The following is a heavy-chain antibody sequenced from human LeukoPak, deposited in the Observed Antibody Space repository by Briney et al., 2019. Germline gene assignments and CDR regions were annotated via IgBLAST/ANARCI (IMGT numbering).Heavy chain of an antibody. Sequence: ASVKVSCKASGYTFTSYGITWVRQAPGQGLEWMGWISPYNGNTNYAQRLQGRVTMTTDTSTSTAYMELRSLRFDDTAVYYCARNYGSGSYYSGLIDYWGQGTLVTVSS. CDR3: ARNYGSGSYYSGLIDY. J-gene: IGHJ4*02. V-gene: IGHV1-18*01. D-gene: IGHD3-10*01. CDR2: ISPYNGNT. CDR1: GYTFTSYG.